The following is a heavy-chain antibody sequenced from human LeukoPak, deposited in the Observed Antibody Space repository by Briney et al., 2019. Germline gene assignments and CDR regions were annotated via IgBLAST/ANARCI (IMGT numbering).Heavy chain of an antibody. CDR2: IIPIFGTA. CDR3: ASTEGIDYYFDY. D-gene: IGHD3-10*01. V-gene: IGHV1-69*13. J-gene: IGHJ4*02. CDR1: GGTFSSYA. Sequence: SVKVSCKASGGTFSSYAISWVRQAPGQGLEWMGGIIPIFGTANYAQKFQGRVTITADESTSTAYMELSSLRSEDTAAYYCASTEGIDYYFDYWGQGTLVTVSS.